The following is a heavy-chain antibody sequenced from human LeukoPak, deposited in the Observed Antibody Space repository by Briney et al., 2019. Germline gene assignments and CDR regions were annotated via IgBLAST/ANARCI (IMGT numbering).Heavy chain of an antibody. Sequence: PSETLSLTCTVSAGSISSSYWSWIRQPPGKGLEWIGYIYYSGSTNYNPSLKSRVTISVDTSKNQFSLKLSSVTAADTAVYYCARGIRYDILTGYYNVFYFDYWGQGTLVTVSS. CDR1: AGSISSSY. CDR3: ARGIRYDILTGYYNVFYFDY. V-gene: IGHV4-59*12. J-gene: IGHJ4*02. D-gene: IGHD3-9*01. CDR2: IYYSGST.